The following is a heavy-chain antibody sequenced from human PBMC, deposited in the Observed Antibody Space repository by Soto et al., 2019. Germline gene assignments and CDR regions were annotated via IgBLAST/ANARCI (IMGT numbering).Heavy chain of an antibody. D-gene: IGHD4-4*01. V-gene: IGHV3-15*01. CDR1: GFTFSNAW. CDR2: IKSKTDGGTT. CDR3: TTEYSNYSRTYYYGMDV. J-gene: IGHJ6*02. Sequence: GGSLRLSCAASGFTFSNAWMSWVRQAPGKGLEWVGRIKSKTDGGTTDYAAPVKGRFTISRDDSKNTLYLQMNSLNTEDTAVYYCTTEYSNYSRTYYYGMDVWGQGTTVTVSS.